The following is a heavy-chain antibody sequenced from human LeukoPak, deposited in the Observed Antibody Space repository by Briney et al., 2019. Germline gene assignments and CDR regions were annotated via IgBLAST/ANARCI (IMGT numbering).Heavy chain of an antibody. J-gene: IGHJ5*02. V-gene: IGHV4-59*06. CDR2: IYYSGST. CDR3: ASGIAAAGTLPWFDP. Sequence: SKTLSLTCTVSGGSISSYYWSWIRQHPGKGLEWIGYIYYSGSTYYNPSLKSRVTISVDTSKNQFSLKLSSVTAADTAVYYCASGIAAAGTLPWFDPWGQGTLVTVSS. CDR1: GGSISSYY. D-gene: IGHD6-13*01.